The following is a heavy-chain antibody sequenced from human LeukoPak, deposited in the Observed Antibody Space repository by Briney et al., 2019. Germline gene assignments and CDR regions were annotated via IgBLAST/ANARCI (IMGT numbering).Heavy chain of an antibody. D-gene: IGHD2-15*01. CDR2: IIPIFGTA. CDR1: GGTFSSYA. J-gene: IGHJ4*02. V-gene: IGHV1-69*05. Sequence: ASVKVSCKASGGTFSSYAISWVRQAPGQGLEWMGGIIPIFGTANYAQKFQGRVTITTDESTSTAYMELSSLRSEDTAVYYCARGRMGGSRDFDYWGQGTLVTVSS. CDR3: ARGRMGGSRDFDY.